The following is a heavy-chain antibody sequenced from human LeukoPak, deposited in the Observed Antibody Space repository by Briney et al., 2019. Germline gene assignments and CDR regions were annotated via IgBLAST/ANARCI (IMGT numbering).Heavy chain of an antibody. J-gene: IGHJ5*02. V-gene: IGHV4-38-2*02. CDR2: IYHSGST. CDR3: ARAVCSGGSCYSVYNWFDP. Sequence: SETLSLTCTVSGYSISSGYYWGWIRQPPGKGLEWIGSIYHSGSTYYNPSLKSRVTISVDTSKNQFSLKLSSVTAADTAVYYCARAVCSGGSCYSVYNWFDPWGQGTLVTVSS. CDR1: GYSISSGYY. D-gene: IGHD2-15*01.